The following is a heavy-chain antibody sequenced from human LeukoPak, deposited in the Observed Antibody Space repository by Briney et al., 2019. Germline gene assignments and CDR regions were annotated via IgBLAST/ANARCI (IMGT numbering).Heavy chain of an antibody. CDR2: INSDGSGT. CDR3: ARYLVVIDY. Sequence: GGSLRLSCAASGLTFSSYWMHWVRQAPGKGLVWVSRINSDGSGTTYADSVKGRFTISRDNAKNTLYLQMNSLGTEDTAVYYCARYLVVIDYWGQGTLVTVSS. CDR1: GLTFSSYW. J-gene: IGHJ4*02. V-gene: IGHV3-74*01. D-gene: IGHD3-16*02.